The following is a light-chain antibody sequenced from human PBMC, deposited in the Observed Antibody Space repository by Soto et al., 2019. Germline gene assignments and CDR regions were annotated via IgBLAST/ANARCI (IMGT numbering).Light chain of an antibody. CDR2: EVS. CDR1: SGDAGDYDY. V-gene: IGLV2-14*01. Sequence: QSVLTQPASVSGSPGQTITISCTGTSGDAGDYDYVSWFQQHPGKAPKLLLYEVSTRPSGVSNRFSGSKSGSAASLIISGLQAEDEADYYCSSYTTSSTRDVFGPGTKVTVL. J-gene: IGLJ1*01. CDR3: SSYTTSSTRDV.